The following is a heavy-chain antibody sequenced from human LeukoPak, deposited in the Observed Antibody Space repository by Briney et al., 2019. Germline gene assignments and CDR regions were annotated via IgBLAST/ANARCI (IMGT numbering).Heavy chain of an antibody. J-gene: IGHJ4*02. CDR3: ARDVSALDY. Sequence: GRSLRLSCAASGFTFSSYGMHWVRQAPGKGLEGVAVIWYDGSNKYYADSVKGRFTISRDNSKNTLYLQMNSLRAEDTAVYYCARDVSALDYWGQGTLVTVSS. CDR2: IWYDGSNK. V-gene: IGHV3-33*01. CDR1: GFTFSSYG.